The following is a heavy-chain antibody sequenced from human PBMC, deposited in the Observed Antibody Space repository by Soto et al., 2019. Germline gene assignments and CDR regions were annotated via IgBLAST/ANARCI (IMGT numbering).Heavy chain of an antibody. J-gene: IGHJ4*02. CDR3: STLRFSVFYYDY. CDR1: GYRFRGYY. CDR2: INPNRGGT. Sequence: ASGPVSREASGYRFRGYYIHWVQQSPAQELEWMGWINPNRGGTNFAQKFHGRVTMTRETSVSTVYMDLTRLTSHDTAVYFCSTLRFSVFYYDYWGQGTLVTVSS. V-gene: IGHV1-2*02. D-gene: IGHD3-10*01.